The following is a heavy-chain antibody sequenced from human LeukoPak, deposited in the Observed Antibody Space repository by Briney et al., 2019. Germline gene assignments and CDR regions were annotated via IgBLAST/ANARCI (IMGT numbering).Heavy chain of an antibody. CDR2: ISSSSSYI. Sequence: PGGSLRLSCAASGFTFSSYSMNWVRQAPGKGLEWVSSISSSSSYIYYADSVKGRFTISRDNAKNSLYLQMNSLRAEDTAVYYCARAPRAPWHYGSGSLYGMDVWGQGTTVTVSS. V-gene: IGHV3-21*01. CDR1: GFTFSSYS. CDR3: ARAPRAPWHYGSGSLYGMDV. J-gene: IGHJ6*02. D-gene: IGHD3-10*01.